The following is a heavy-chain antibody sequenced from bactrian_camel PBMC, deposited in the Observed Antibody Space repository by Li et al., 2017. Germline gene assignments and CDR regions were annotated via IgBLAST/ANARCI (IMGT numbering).Heavy chain of an antibody. CDR1: GFTFSSYS. CDR3: RQIGIHNIATMNGSITT. CDR2: IYTGGGST. D-gene: IGHD4*01. V-gene: IGHV3S28*01. J-gene: IGHJ4*01. Sequence: QLVESGGGLVQPGGSLRVSCVASGFTFSSYSLTWVRQAPGKGLEWVSSIYTGGGSTYYVDSVKGRFITSRDNAKNTLYLQMNSLKPEDTAVYTVRQIGIHNIATMNGSITTGARGPRSPSP.